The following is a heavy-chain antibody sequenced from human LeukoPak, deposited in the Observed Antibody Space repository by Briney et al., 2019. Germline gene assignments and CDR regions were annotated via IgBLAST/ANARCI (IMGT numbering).Heavy chain of an antibody. CDR3: AREVAAAAGTSDY. CDR1: GGTFSSYA. Sequence: GASVKFSCKASGGTFSSYAISWVRQAPGQGLEWMGGTIPIFGTANYAQKFQGRVTITADESTSTAYMELSSLRPEDTAVYYCAREVAAAAGTSDYWGQGTLVTVSS. D-gene: IGHD6-13*01. CDR2: TIPIFGTA. V-gene: IGHV1-69*13. J-gene: IGHJ4*02.